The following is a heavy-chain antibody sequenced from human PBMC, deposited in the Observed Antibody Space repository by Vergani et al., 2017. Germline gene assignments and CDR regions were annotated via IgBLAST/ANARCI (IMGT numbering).Heavy chain of an antibody. CDR2: IYPNGNG. D-gene: IGHD2-21*01. CDR3: ARGNCGVNCPKYNWLAP. Sequence: QVHPQESGPGVVKPSDTLSLTCTVSCGSMSDFYWTWIRQPAGRGLEWIGRIYPNGNGNYNESLRSRLTMSIDTSRSQFSLSLSSVTAADTAVYYCARGNCGVNCPKYNWLAPWGRGILVTVSS. V-gene: IGHV4-4*07. CDR1: CGSMSDFY. J-gene: IGHJ5*02.